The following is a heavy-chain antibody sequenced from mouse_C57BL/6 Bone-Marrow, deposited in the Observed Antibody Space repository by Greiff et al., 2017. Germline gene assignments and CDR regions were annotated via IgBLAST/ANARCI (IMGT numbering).Heavy chain of an antibody. D-gene: IGHD5-5*01. V-gene: IGHV1-7*01. CDR2: INPSSGYT. CDR3: ARLPAY. CDR1: GYTFTSYW. Sequence: QVQLKESGAELAKPGASVKLSCKASGYTFTSYWMHWVKPRPGKGLEWIGYINPSSGYTKYNQKFKDKATLTADKSSRTAYMQLSSLTYEDSAVYYCARLPAYWGQGTLVTVSA. J-gene: IGHJ3*01.